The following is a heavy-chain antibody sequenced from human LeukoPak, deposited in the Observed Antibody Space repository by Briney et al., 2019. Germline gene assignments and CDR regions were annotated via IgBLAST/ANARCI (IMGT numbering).Heavy chain of an antibody. CDR2: MNSDGSST. Sequence: GGSLRLSCAAAGFTFSSYWMHWVRQAPGKVLVWVSRMNSDGSSTSYADSVKGRFNISRDNAKNTLYLQMNSLRAEDTAVYYCARGTGYPYYYYYMDVWGKGTTVTVSS. V-gene: IGHV3-74*01. CDR3: ARGTGYPYYYYYMDV. CDR1: GFTFSSYW. J-gene: IGHJ6*03. D-gene: IGHD1-1*01.